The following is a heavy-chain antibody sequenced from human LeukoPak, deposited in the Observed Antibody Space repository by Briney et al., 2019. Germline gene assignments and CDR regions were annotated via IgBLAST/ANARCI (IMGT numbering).Heavy chain of an antibody. J-gene: IGHJ6*02. D-gene: IGHD6-19*01. CDR1: GYIFTGYY. Sequence: GASVKVSCKASGYIFTGYYMHWVRQAPGQGLEWMGWISAYNGNTNYAQKLQGRVTMTTDTSTSTAYMELRSLRSDDTAVYYCARDTPGIAVAGTHYYYYYGMDVWGQGTTVTVSS. CDR2: ISAYNGNT. V-gene: IGHV1-18*04. CDR3: ARDTPGIAVAGTHYYYYYGMDV.